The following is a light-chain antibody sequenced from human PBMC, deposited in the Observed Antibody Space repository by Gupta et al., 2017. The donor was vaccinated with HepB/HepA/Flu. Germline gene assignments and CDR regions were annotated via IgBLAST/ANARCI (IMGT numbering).Light chain of an antibody. Sequence: PGTLSSSPGERVTLSCRASQSVSSSYLAWYQQKPGQAPRLLIYGASNRATGILDRFSGSGSGTDFTLTISRLEPEDFAVYYCQQYGSSPCSFGQGTKLEIK. CDR3: QQYGSSPCS. V-gene: IGKV3-20*01. J-gene: IGKJ2*04. CDR1: QSVSSSY. CDR2: GAS.